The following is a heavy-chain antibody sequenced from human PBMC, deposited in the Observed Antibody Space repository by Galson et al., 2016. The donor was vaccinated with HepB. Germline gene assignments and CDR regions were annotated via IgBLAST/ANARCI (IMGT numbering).Heavy chain of an antibody. CDR3: AHRHPDYGDYIYFDP. J-gene: IGHJ4*02. CDR1: GFSLSTSAVG. V-gene: IGHV2-5*02. D-gene: IGHD4-17*01. CDR2: IYWDDDK. Sequence: PALVKPTQTLTLTCTFSGFSLSTSAVGVGWIRQPPGKALEWLALIYWDDDKRYSPSLKSRLTVTKDTSKNQVVLTMTNMDPVDTATYYCAHRHPDYGDYIYFDPWGQGTLVTVSS.